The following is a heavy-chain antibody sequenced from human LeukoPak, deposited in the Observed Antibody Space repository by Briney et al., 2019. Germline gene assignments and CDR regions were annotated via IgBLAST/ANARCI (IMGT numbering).Heavy chain of an antibody. J-gene: IGHJ4*02. D-gene: IGHD2-2*01. V-gene: IGHV3-74*01. CDR1: GFPLRSYA. CDR2: INSDGSIT. CDR3: ARDRVHCGSPSCNAYYFDY. Sequence: GGSLRLSCAASGFPLRSYAMRWVRQAPGKGLQWVSRINSDGSITTYADSVKGRFTISRDNAKNTMYLQMNSLRAEDTAVYYCARDRVHCGSPSCNAYYFDYWGQGTLVTVSS.